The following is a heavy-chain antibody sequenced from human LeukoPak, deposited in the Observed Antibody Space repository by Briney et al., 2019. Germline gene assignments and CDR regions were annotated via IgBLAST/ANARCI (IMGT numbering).Heavy chain of an antibody. J-gene: IGHJ4*02. CDR2: INEGGEDT. CDR1: GFTFSIIG. CDR3: AKSGWLDN. D-gene: IGHD6-19*01. V-gene: IGHV3-23*01. Sequence: GGSLRLSCAASGFTFSIIGMSWVREAPGKGVEWVSTINEGGEDTYYANPVKGRFTVSTDNSRHTLYLQMNSLRVEDTAVYYCAKSGWLDNLGQGTLVTVSS.